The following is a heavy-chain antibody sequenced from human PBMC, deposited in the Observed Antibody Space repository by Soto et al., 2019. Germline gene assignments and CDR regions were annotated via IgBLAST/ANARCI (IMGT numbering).Heavy chain of an antibody. V-gene: IGHV3-33*01. CDR1: GFMFSNHG. CDR3: VRGDNWNDEASDY. Sequence: QVQLVESGGGVVQPGESLRLSCAASGFMFSNHGMHWVRQAPGKGLEWVAVIWSDGNNKYYADSVKGGFTISRDNSKNTVYLQMNSLRAEDTAVYYCVRGDNWNDEASDYWGQGTLVTVSS. J-gene: IGHJ4*02. D-gene: IGHD1-1*01. CDR2: IWSDGNNK.